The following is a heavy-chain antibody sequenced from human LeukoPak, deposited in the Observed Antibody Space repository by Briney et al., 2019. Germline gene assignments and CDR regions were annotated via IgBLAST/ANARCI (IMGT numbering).Heavy chain of an antibody. D-gene: IGHD6-13*01. Sequence: GGSLRLSCAASGFTLSSYAMHWVRQAPGKGLEWVAVISYDGCNKYYADSVKGRFTISRDNSKNTLYLQMNSLRAEDTAVYYCARGPAAHIIPFDYWGQGTLVTVSS. J-gene: IGHJ4*02. CDR1: GFTLSSYA. CDR2: ISYDGCNK. CDR3: ARGPAAHIIPFDY. V-gene: IGHV3-30*04.